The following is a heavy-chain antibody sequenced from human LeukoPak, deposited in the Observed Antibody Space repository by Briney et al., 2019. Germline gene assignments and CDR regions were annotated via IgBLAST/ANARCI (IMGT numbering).Heavy chain of an antibody. CDR3: VRGDNRDY. V-gene: IGHV3-21*01. J-gene: IGHJ4*02. CDR2: IGKTGRDM. CDR1: GFSFSTST. Sequence: PGGSLRLSCAASGFSFSTSTMNWVRQAPGKGLEWISSIGKTGRDMYYANSVRGRFTISRDNAKNSLFLLMDSLRVEDTSVYYCVRGDNRDYWGQGTLVSVSS. D-gene: IGHD1-14*01.